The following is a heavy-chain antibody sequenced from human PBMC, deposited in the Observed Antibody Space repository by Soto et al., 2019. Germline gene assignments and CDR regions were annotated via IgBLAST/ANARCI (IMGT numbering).Heavy chain of an antibody. D-gene: IGHD2-15*01. J-gene: IGHJ4*02. V-gene: IGHV4-31*03. CDR2: IYHSGGT. CDR1: GGSISSGDYF. CDR3: ATSPQCYFGPTGFDS. Sequence: QLQLQESGPGLVKPSQTLSLTCTVSGGSISSGDYFWNWIRQHPGKGLEWIGYIYHSGGTYYKPTLESRRSISLDKSKNLCSLKLTSVTAADTAVYYCATSPQCYFGPTGFDSWGQGTVVTVSS.